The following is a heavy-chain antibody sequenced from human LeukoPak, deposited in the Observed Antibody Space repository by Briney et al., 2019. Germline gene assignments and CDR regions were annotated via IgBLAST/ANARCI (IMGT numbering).Heavy chain of an antibody. CDR2: INQDGRDK. V-gene: IGHV3-7*01. Sequence: GGSLRLSCAASGFTFSSYWMSWVRQAPGKGLEWVANINQDGRDKYYVDSVKGRFTISRDNAKNSLYLQMNSLRAEDTAVYYCARGPDYTHYYYYYMDVWGKGTTVTVSS. CDR1: GFTFSSYW. CDR3: ARGPDYTHYYYYYMDV. J-gene: IGHJ6*03. D-gene: IGHD4-11*01.